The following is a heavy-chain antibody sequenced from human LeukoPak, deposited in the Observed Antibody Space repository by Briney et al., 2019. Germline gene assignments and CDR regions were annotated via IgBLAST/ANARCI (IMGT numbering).Heavy chain of an antibody. Sequence: ASVKVSCKASGYTFTSYDINWVRQATGQGLEWMGWMNPNSGNTGYAQKLQGRDTITRNTSISTAYMELSILRSEDTAVYYCARGGDYRDMDVWGKGTTVTVSS. V-gene: IGHV1-8*03. CDR2: MNPNSGNT. CDR3: ARGGDYRDMDV. D-gene: IGHD4-17*01. J-gene: IGHJ6*03. CDR1: GYTFTSYD.